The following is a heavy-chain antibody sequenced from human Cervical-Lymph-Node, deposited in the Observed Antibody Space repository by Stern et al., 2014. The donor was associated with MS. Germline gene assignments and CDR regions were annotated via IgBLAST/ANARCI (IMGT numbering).Heavy chain of an antibody. CDR1: GYTFTDYF. Sequence: QVQLVQSGAEVKKPGASVTVSCKASGYTFTDYFLHWVRPAPGQGLEWMGWINTNSGGTNYAQKFQGRVTMTRDTSISTAYMELNRLTSDDTAVYYCARGDIAVAGTPRLRFDYWGQGTLVTVSS. CDR3: ARGDIAVAGTPRLRFDY. D-gene: IGHD6-19*01. J-gene: IGHJ4*02. CDR2: INTNSGGT. V-gene: IGHV1-2*02.